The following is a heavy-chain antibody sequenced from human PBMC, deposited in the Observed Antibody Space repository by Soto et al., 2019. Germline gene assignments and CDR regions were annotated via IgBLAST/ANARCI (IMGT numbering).Heavy chain of an antibody. CDR1: GGSISSYY. D-gene: IGHD3-10*01. Sequence: SETLSLTCTVSGGSISSYYWSWIRQPPGKGLEWIGYIYYSGSTNYNPSLKSRVTISVDTSKNQFSLKLSSVTAADTAVYYCASTWFAELSFWFDPWGQGTLVTVSS. V-gene: IGHV4-59*08. CDR2: IYYSGST. CDR3: ASTWFAELSFWFDP. J-gene: IGHJ5*02.